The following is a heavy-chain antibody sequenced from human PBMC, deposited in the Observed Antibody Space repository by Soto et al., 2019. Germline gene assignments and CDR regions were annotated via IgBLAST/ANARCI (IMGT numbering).Heavy chain of an antibody. J-gene: IGHJ4*02. D-gene: IGHD3-3*01. CDR3: AREERITIFGVVDY. CDR1: GGSISSGGYY. Sequence: QVQLQESGPGLVKPSQTLSLTCTVSGGSISSGGYYWSWIRQHPGKGLEWIGYIYYSGSTYYNPSLKSRVIISVDTSKNQFSLKLSSVTAADTAVYYCAREERITIFGVVDYWGQGTLVTVSS. CDR2: IYYSGST. V-gene: IGHV4-31*03.